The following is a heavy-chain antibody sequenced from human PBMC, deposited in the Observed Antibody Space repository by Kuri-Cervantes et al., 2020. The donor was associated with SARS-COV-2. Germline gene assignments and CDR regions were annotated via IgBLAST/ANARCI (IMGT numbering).Heavy chain of an antibody. J-gene: IGHJ4*02. D-gene: IGHD3-22*01. CDR1: GFTFSSYG. CDR2: IWFDGNII. Sequence: GESLKISCAASGFTFSSYGMHWVRQAPGKGLEWVAVIWFDGNIIYYADSVKGRFTISRDRSKNTVYLQMDSLRAEDTAVYYCARDHSITLVVDPDSYFDHWGQGTLVTVSS. CDR3: ARDHSITLVVDPDSYFDH. V-gene: IGHV3-33*01.